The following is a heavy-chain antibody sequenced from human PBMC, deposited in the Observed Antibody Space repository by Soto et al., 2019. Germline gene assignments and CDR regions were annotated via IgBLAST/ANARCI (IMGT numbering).Heavy chain of an antibody. CDR1: GFSLSTSGVG. J-gene: IGHJ4*02. CDR2: IYWDDDK. Sequence: QITLKESGPPRVKPTQTLTLTCVFSGFSLSTSGVGVGWIRLPPGKALEWLAFIYWDDDKRYSPSLKSRLTIAKXXSXDXXALTMTNMYPVDTGTYYCAHRAGLQGNWDGGYFDSWGLGTLVTVSS. V-gene: IGHV2-5*02. CDR3: AHRAGLQGNWDGGYFDS. D-gene: IGHD1-1*01.